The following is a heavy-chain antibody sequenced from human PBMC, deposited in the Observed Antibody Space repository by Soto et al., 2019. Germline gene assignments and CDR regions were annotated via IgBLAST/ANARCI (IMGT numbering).Heavy chain of an antibody. J-gene: IGHJ4*02. D-gene: IGHD2-21*01. V-gene: IGHV3-21*01. Sequence: GGSLRLSCAASGFTFTNHNMNWFRRAPGKGLEWVSSISSSSSFRNYADSVKGRFSISRDNDKNLVYLQMDSLRAEDTAVYYCARDPPLSVLVVVATDDFWGQGTLVTVSS. CDR2: ISSSSSFR. CDR1: GFTFTNHN. CDR3: ARDPPLSVLVVVATDDF.